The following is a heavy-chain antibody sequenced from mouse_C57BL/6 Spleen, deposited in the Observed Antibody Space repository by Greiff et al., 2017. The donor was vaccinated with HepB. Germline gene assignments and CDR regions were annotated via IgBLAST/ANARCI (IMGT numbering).Heavy chain of an antibody. J-gene: IGHJ4*01. CDR2: IDPNRGGT. CDR1: GYTFTSYW. D-gene: IGHD2-4*01. CDR3: ARDRDYDPYYAMDD. Sequence: QVQLQQPGAELVKPGASVKLSCKASGYTFTSYWMHWVKQRPGRGLEWIGRIDPNRGGTKYNEQFKSKATLTVDKPSSTAYMQLSSLTSEDSAVYYCARDRDYDPYYAMDDWGQGTSVTVSS. V-gene: IGHV1-72*01.